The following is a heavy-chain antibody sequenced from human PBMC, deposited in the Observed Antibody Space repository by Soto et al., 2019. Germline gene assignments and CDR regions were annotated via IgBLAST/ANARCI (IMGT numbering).Heavy chain of an antibody. V-gene: IGHV3-23*01. CDR3: AKDLKEGLRGDAFDI. Sequence: EVQLLESGGGLVQPGGSLRLSCAASGFTFSSYAMSWVRQAPGKGLEWVSAISGSGGSTYYADSVKGRFTISRDNSKNTLCLQRNSLRAEDTAVYYCAKDLKEGLRGDAFDIWGQGTMVTVSS. D-gene: IGHD4-17*01. CDR2: ISGSGGST. J-gene: IGHJ3*02. CDR1: GFTFSSYA.